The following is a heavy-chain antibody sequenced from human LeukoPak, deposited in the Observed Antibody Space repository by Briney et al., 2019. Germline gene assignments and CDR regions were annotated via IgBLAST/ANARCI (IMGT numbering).Heavy chain of an antibody. CDR1: GYTFSNYW. D-gene: IGHD4-23*01. J-gene: IGHJ4*02. CDR3: ARDQGGNSIDY. CDR2: IYPGDSDT. Sequence: GESLKISCKASGYTFSNYWIAWVRQMPGKGLGWMGIIYPGDSDTRYSPPFQGQVTISADKSISTAYLQWSSLEASDTAIYYCARDQGGNSIDYWGQGTLVTVSS. V-gene: IGHV5-51*01.